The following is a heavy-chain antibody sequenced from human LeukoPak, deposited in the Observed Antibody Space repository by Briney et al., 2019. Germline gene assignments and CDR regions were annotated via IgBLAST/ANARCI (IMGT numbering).Heavy chain of an antibody. CDR3: AKGMVRNDY. D-gene: IGHD4-23*01. J-gene: IGHJ4*02. V-gene: IGHV3-23*01. CDR2: ISGSGGST. CDR1: GFTFSSYG. Sequence: PWGSLRLSCAASGFTFSSYGMHWVRQAPGKGLEWVSGISGSGGSTYYADSVKGRFTISRDNSKNTLYLQMNSLRAEDTAVYYCAKGMVRNDYWGQGTLVTVSS.